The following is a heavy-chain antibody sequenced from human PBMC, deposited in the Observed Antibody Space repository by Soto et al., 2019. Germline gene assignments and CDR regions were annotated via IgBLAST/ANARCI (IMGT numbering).Heavy chain of an antibody. Sequence: EVQLMESGGGLVKPGGSLRLSCAASGFTFSSYTMIWVRQAPGKGLEWVSSISSSSSYIYYADSVNGRFTISRDNAKYSLYLQMNSLRAEITAVYYCARFGYTTEAHWGQGTLVTVSS. CDR3: ARFGYTTEAH. CDR2: ISSSSSYI. V-gene: IGHV3-21*01. D-gene: IGHD5-12*01. J-gene: IGHJ4*02. CDR1: GFTFSSYT.